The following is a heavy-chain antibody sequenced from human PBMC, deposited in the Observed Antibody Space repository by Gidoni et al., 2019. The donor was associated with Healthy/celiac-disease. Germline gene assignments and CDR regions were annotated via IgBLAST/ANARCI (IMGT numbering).Heavy chain of an antibody. CDR2: ISGSGGST. CDR3: AKNTRGAGAGMDV. V-gene: IGHV3-23*04. D-gene: IGHD3-10*01. CDR1: GFSFSSYA. Sequence: EVQLVESGGGLVQPRGSLRLSCAASGFSFSSYAMSWVRQAPGKGLEWVSAISGSGGSTYYADSVKGRFTISRDNSKNTLYLQMNSLRAEDTAVYYCAKNTRGAGAGMDVWGQGTTVTVSS. J-gene: IGHJ6*02.